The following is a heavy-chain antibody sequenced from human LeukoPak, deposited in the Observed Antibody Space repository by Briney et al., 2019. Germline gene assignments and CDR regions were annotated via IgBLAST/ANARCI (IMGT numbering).Heavy chain of an antibody. V-gene: IGHV3-49*04. D-gene: IGHD2-21*01. J-gene: IGHJ4*02. Sequence: PGRSLRLSCTASGFNLGDYAMSWVRQAPGKGLEWVGFIRSKSYSGTTEYAASVKGRFTVSRGDSKSVAYLQMNSLTTEDTAVYYCTRVIRLSGGRYYFDYWGQGTLVTVSS. CDR2: IRSKSYSGTT. CDR3: TRVIRLSGGRYYFDY. CDR1: GFNLGDYA.